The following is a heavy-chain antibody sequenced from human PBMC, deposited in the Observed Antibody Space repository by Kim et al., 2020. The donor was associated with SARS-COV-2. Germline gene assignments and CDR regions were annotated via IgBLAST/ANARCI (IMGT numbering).Heavy chain of an antibody. D-gene: IGHD5-12*01. CDR2: IYYSGST. J-gene: IGHJ4*02. Sequence: SETLSLTCTVSGGSVSSGSYYWSWIRQPPGKGLEWIGYIYYSGSTNYNPFHKSRVTISVDTSKNQFSLKLSSVTAADTAVYYCARDLGGDSGYGVDYWGQETLVTVS. CDR3: ARDLGGDSGYGVDY. V-gene: IGHV4-61*01. CDR1: GGSVSSGSYY.